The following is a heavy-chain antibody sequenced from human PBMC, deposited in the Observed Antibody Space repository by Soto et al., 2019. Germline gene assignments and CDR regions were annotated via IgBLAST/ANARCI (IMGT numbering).Heavy chain of an antibody. D-gene: IGHD3-10*01. CDR1: SGSISSYN. J-gene: IGHJ4*02. Sequence: SETLSLTCTVSSGSISSYNWNWVRQPPGKGLEWIGFINYSGSTHYNPSLKSRVTISLDTSKNQFSLKLNSLTAADTAAYYCARENYYALDYWGPGALVTVSS. V-gene: IGHV4-59*01. CDR3: ARENYYALDY. CDR2: INYSGST.